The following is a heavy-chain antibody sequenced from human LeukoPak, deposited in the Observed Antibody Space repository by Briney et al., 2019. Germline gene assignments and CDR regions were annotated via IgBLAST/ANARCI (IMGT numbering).Heavy chain of an antibody. D-gene: IGHD3-22*01. CDR3: ARGGEANYYDTSGYYLYYY. CDR2: MNPNSGNT. J-gene: IGHJ4*02. CDR1: GYTFTSYD. V-gene: IGHV1-8*01. Sequence: GASVKVSCKASGYTFTSYDINWVRQATGQGLEWMGWMNPNSGNTGYAQKFQGRVTITTAESTSTAYMELSSLRSEDTAVYYCARGGEANYYDTSGYYLYYYWGQGTLVTVSS.